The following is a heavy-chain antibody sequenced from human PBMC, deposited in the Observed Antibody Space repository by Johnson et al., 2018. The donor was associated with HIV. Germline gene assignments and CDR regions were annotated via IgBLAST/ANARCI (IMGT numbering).Heavy chain of an antibody. D-gene: IGHD3-10*01. J-gene: IGHJ3*02. Sequence: VQLVESGGGLVKPGGSLRLSCAASGFTVSGDYMSWVRQAPGKGLEWVSLIYNDGTTYYADSVKGRFTISRDNSQNTLYLQMNSLRAEDTAIYYCARADGSGSYFGFEIWGQGTMVTVSS. CDR3: ARADGSGSYFGFEI. CDR1: GFTVSGDY. CDR2: IYNDGTT. V-gene: IGHV3-66*01.